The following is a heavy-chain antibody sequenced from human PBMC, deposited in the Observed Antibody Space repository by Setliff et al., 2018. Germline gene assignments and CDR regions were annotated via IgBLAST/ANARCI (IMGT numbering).Heavy chain of an antibody. J-gene: IGHJ3*02. Sequence: LRLSCAASGFTFDDYAMHWVRQAPGKGLEWVSLISWDGGSTYYADSVKGRFTISRDNSKNSLYLQMNSLRAEDTALYYCAKVTTAKLYYDSSGYYNAFDIWGQGTMVTVSS. D-gene: IGHD3-22*01. CDR1: GFTFDDYA. CDR2: ISWDGGST. CDR3: AKVTTAKLYYDSSGYYNAFDI. V-gene: IGHV3-43D*03.